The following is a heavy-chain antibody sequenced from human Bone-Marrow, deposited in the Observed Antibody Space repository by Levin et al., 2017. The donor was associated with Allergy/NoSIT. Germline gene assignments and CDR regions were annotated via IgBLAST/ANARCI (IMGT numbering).Heavy chain of an antibody. J-gene: IGHJ2*01. CDR1: GYTFTSYY. Sequence: PGESLKISCKASGYTFTSYYMHWVRQAPGQGLEWMGIINPSGGSTSYAQKFQGRVTMTRDTSTSTVYMELSSLRSEDTAVYYCAREYGSGSYPKQYWYFDLWGRGTLVTVSS. D-gene: IGHD3-10*01. V-gene: IGHV1-46*01. CDR3: AREYGSGSYPKQYWYFDL. CDR2: INPSGGST.